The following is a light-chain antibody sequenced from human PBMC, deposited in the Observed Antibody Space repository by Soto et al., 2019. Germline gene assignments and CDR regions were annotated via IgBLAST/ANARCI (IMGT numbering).Light chain of an antibody. J-gene: IGKJ2*01. Sequence: DIVMTQSPEYLAVSLGERATINCKSSQNVLYSSNNKNLIAWYQQKPGQPPKLLIYWASTRESEVPDRFSGSGSGRDFTLTISSRQADDVAVYYCQQHYSPPRYTFGQGTRLEIK. CDR3: QQHYSPPRYT. V-gene: IGKV4-1*01. CDR1: QNVLYSSNNKNL. CDR2: WAS.